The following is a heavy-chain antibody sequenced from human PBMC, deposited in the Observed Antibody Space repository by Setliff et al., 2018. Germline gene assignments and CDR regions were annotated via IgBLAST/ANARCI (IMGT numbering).Heavy chain of an antibody. Sequence: PSETLSLTCTVSGGALTSSSYLWGWIRQTPGKGLEWIGSIYNTGNTYYNPSLKGRVTISVDTSKKQFPLKVTSLTAADTAVYFCARHPLRWYDAFDVWGQGTKVTVSS. CDR1: GGALTSSSYL. J-gene: IGHJ3*01. V-gene: IGHV4-39*01. CDR3: ARHPLRWYDAFDV. CDR2: IYNTGNT. D-gene: IGHD4-17*01.